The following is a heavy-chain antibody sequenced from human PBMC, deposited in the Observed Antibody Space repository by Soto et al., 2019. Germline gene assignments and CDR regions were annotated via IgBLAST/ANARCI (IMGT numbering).Heavy chain of an antibody. Sequence: QVQLVQSRAEVKKPGASVKVSCKASGYTFTSYGISWVRQAPGQGLEWMGWISAYNGNTNYAQKLQGRVTMTTDTSTSTAYMELRSLRSDDTAVYYCATRSPDLYYYYYMDVWGKGTTVTVSS. J-gene: IGHJ6*03. CDR1: GYTFTSYG. CDR2: ISAYNGNT. V-gene: IGHV1-18*01. CDR3: ATRSPDLYYYYYMDV.